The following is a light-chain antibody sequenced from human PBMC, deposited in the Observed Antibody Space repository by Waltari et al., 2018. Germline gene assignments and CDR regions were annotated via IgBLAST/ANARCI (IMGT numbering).Light chain of an antibody. J-gene: IGKJ2*01. V-gene: IGKV2-28*01. CDR2: LGS. CDR3: MQSLRGPVT. CDR1: QSLMDTKGYNY. Sequence: DIVMTQSPLSLPVTPGEPASISCRSSQSLMDTKGYNYLDWFLQKPGQSPQVLIYLGSNRASGVPDRFSGSGSGTDFTLRISRVEAEDVAIYYCMQSLRGPVTFGQGTKLEIK.